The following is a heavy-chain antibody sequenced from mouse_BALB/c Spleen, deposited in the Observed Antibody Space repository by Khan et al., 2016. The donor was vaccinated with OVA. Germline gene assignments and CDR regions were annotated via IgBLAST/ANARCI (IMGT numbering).Heavy chain of an antibody. CDR1: GYSFTSYW. J-gene: IGHJ2*01. CDR3: TRSYDSYYFDY. Sequence: VQLKQSGTVLARPGASVKMSCKASGYSFTSYWMHWVTQRPGQGPEWIGAIYPGISDTRYNQKFKGKAKLTAVTSASTAYMELSSLTNEDYAVYYCTRSYDSYYFDYWGQGTTLTVSS. V-gene: IGHV1-5*01. D-gene: IGHD2-4*01. CDR2: IYPGISDT.